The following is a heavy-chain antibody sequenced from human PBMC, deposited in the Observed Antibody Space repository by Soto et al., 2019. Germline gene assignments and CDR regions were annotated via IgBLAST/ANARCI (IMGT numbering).Heavy chain of an antibody. CDR3: GKDIRLWFGGGMDV. V-gene: IGHV3-9*01. J-gene: IGHJ6*02. CDR1: GFTFDDYA. D-gene: IGHD3-10*01. Sequence: EVQLVESGGGLVQPGRSLRLSCAASGFTFDDYAMHWVRQAPGKGLEWVSGISWNSGSIGYADSVKGRFTISRDNAKNPLYLPMNRLRAEDTALYYCGKDIRLWFGGGMDVWGQGTTFTVSS. CDR2: ISWNSGSI.